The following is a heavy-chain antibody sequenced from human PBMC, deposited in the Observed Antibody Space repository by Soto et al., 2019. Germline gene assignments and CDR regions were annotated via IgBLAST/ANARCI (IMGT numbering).Heavy chain of an antibody. D-gene: IGHD4-17*01. CDR1: GFTFSDYG. CDR2: ISHDGSNK. V-gene: IGHV3-30*18. CDR3: AKEARSRAVTATRVYGMDV. J-gene: IGHJ6*02. Sequence: QVNLVESGGGVVQPGRSLRLSCAASGFTFSDYGMHWVRQAPGKGLEWVAAISHDGSNKFYGDSVKGRFTXSRDNSKXXXXXXXXSLRDEDTAVYFCAKEARSRAVTATRVYGMDVWGQGTTVAVSS.